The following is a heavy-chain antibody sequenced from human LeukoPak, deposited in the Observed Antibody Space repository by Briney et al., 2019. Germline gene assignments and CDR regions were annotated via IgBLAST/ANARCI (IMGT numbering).Heavy chain of an antibody. CDR2: ISSSSSTI. CDR1: GFIFSSYS. V-gene: IGHV3-48*04. J-gene: IGHJ3*02. Sequence: GGSLRLSCAASGFIFSSYSMNWVRQAPGKGLEWVSYISSSSSTIYYADSVKGRFTISRDNAKNSLYLQMNSLRAEDTAVYYCARDRTLWFGELPDAFDIWGQGTMVTVSS. D-gene: IGHD3-10*01. CDR3: ARDRTLWFGELPDAFDI.